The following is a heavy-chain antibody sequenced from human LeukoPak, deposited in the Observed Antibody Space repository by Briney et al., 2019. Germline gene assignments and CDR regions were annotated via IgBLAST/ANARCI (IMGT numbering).Heavy chain of an antibody. CDR2: ISGSGGST. CDR3: TTDRMIYATNWAVSWFDP. CDR1: GFTFSIYG. Sequence: GGSLRLSCAASGFTFSIYGINWVRQAPGKGLEWVSAISGSGGSTYYADSVKGRFTISRDNSKNTLYLQMNSLKTEDTAVYYCTTDRMIYATNWAVSWFDPWGQGTLVTVSS. J-gene: IGHJ5*02. D-gene: IGHD2-8*01. V-gene: IGHV3-23*01.